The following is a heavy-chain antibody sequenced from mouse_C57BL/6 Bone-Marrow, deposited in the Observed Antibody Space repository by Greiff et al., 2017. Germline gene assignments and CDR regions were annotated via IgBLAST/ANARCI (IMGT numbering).Heavy chain of an antibody. Sequence: VQLQQPGPELVKPGASVKISCKASGYAFSSSWMNWVKQRPGKGLEWIGRIYPGDGDTNYNGKFKGKATLTADKSSSTAYMQLSSLTSEDSAVYFCARWDGYAYWGQGTLVTVSA. D-gene: IGHD2-3*01. J-gene: IGHJ3*01. V-gene: IGHV1-82*01. CDR3: ARWDGYAY. CDR2: IYPGDGDT. CDR1: GYAFSSSW.